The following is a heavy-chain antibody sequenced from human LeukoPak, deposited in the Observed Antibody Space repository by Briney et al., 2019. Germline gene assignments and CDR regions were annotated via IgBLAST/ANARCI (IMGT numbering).Heavy chain of an antibody. V-gene: IGHV3-21*01. J-gene: IGHJ4*02. CDR1: GFTFSSYS. D-gene: IGHD6-13*01. CDR3: ARTMKQQLGPPDLDY. CDR2: ISSSSSYI. Sequence: PGGSLRLSCAASGFTFSSYSMNWVRQAPGKGLEWVSSISSSSSYIYYADSVKGRFTISRDNAKNSLYLQMNSLRAEDTAVYYCARTMKQQLGPPDLDYWGQGTLVTVSS.